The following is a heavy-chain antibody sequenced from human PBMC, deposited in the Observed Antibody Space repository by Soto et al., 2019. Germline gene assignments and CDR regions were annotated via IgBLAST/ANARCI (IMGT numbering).Heavy chain of an antibody. CDR3: ARHAPYCSSTSHCAYGMDV. CDR1: GGSFSRYY. V-gene: IGHV4-59*08. Sequence: PSETPSLPCTGSGGSFSRYYLSLFRQPPGKGLEWIGYIYYSGSTHYNPSLKSRVTISVDTSKNQFSLKLSSVTAADTAVYYCARHAPYCSSTSHCAYGMDVWGQGTTVTVSS. CDR2: IYYSGST. J-gene: IGHJ6*02. D-gene: IGHD2-2*01.